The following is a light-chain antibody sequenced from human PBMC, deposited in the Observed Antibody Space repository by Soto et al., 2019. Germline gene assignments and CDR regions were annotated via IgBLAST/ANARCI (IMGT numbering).Light chain of an antibody. Sequence: QSVLTQPPSVSGAPGQRVTISCTGSSSNIGAGYDVNWYQQLPGAAPKFLIYGNSNRPSGVPDRFSGSKSGTSASLAITGLQAEDEADYYCQSYDSRLSGYVFXTGTKLTVL. CDR2: GNS. CDR3: QSYDSRLSGYV. CDR1: SSNIGAGYD. J-gene: IGLJ1*01. V-gene: IGLV1-40*01.